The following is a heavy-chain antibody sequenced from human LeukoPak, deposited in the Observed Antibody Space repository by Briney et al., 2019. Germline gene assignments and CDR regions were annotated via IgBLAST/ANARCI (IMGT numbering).Heavy chain of an antibody. J-gene: IGHJ1*01. CDR1: GFTFSIYW. D-gene: IGHD3-22*01. Sequence: PGGSLRLSCAASGFTFSIYWMHWVRQAPGKGLVWVSRIKSDGSTNYAGSVTGRFTISRDNTKNTLSLQMNSLRAEDTGVYYCARAPSEIGGYYPEYFRHWGQGTLVTVS. CDR2: IKSDGST. CDR3: ARAPSEIGGYYPEYFRH. V-gene: IGHV3-74*01.